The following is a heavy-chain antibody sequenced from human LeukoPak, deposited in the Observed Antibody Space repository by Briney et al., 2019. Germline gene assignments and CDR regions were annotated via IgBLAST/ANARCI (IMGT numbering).Heavy chain of an antibody. CDR1: GSTLSSYA. Sequence: GGPLGLSWAAPGSTLSSYAMTWVRRAPGRGLGGASIISARGGSTKYAASRKGRSSTSRDNSKNTLYLQMNSLRAEDTAVYYCARSPYYYDSSGYPGDWGQGTLVTVSS. CDR2: ISARGGST. V-gene: IGHV3-23*01. J-gene: IGHJ4*02. D-gene: IGHD3-22*01. CDR3: ARSPYYYDSSGYPGD.